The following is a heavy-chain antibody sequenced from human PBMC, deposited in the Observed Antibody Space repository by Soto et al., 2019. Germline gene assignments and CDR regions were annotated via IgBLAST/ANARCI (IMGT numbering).Heavy chain of an antibody. Sequence: SETLSLTCAVYGGSFSGYYWSWIRQPPGKGLEWIGEINRSGSTNYNPSLKSRVTISVDTSKNQFSLKLSSVTAADTAVYYCARGPNIVLMVYAALDYWGQGTLVTVSS. V-gene: IGHV4-34*01. CDR3: ARGPNIVLMVYAALDY. CDR2: INRSGST. D-gene: IGHD2-8*01. CDR1: GGSFSGYY. J-gene: IGHJ4*02.